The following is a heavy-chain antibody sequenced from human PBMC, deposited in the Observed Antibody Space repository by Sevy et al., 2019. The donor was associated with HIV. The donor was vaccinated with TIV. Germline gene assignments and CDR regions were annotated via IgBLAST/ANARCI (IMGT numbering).Heavy chain of an antibody. V-gene: IGHV1-18*01. CDR2: ISAYNGNT. CDR3: ARDPTRYYDFWSGYSEGWFDP. Sequence: ASVKVSCKASGYTFTSYGISWVRQAPGQGLEWMGWISAYNGNTNYAQKHKGRVTMTTDTSTSTAYMEEGSLRTDDTAVYYCARDPTRYYDFWSGYSEGWFDPWGQGTLVTVSS. D-gene: IGHD3-3*01. J-gene: IGHJ5*02. CDR1: GYTFTSYG.